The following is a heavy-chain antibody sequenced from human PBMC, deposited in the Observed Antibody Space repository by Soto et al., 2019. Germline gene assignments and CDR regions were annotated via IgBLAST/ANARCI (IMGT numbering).Heavy chain of an antibody. CDR3: AREEYRGYYYYYYGMDV. J-gene: IGHJ6*02. CDR2: MWYDESNK. Sequence: GGSLRLSCAASGFTFSSHGMHWVRQAPGKGLEWVAVMWYDESNKYYADSVRGRFSISRDNSKNTLFLHMDSLRAEDTAVYYCAREEYRGYYYYYYGMDVWGQGTTVTVSS. V-gene: IGHV3-33*01. CDR1: GFTFSSHG. D-gene: IGHD5-12*01.